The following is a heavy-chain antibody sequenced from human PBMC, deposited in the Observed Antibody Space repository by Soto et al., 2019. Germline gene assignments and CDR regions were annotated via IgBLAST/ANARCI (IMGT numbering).Heavy chain of an antibody. CDR1: GYTFTGYY. V-gene: IGHV1-2*02. D-gene: IGHD3-22*01. CDR3: ARDFSTVTMIVEALLDV. CDR2: INPNSGGT. Sequence: GASVKVSCKASGYTFTGYYMHWVRQAPGQGLEWMGWINPNSGGTNYAQKFQGRVTMTRDTSISTAYMELSRLRSDDTAVYYCARDFSTVTMIVEALLDVWGQGTTVTVSS. J-gene: IGHJ6*02.